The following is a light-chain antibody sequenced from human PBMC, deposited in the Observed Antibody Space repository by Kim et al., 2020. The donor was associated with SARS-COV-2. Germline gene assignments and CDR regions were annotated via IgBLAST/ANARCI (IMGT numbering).Light chain of an antibody. CDR3: QQYGSSPYT. J-gene: IGKJ2*01. CDR2: GAS. CDR1: QSVRRIH. V-gene: IGKV3-20*01. Sequence: WSPWQRAPPPCWACQSVRRIHLAWYQQNPGLAPRLLIYGASSRATGIPDRFSGSGSGTDFTLTISRLSPEDFAVYYCQQYGSSPYTFGQGTKLEI.